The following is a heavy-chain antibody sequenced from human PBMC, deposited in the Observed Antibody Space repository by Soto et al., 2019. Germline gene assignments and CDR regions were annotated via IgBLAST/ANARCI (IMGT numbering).Heavy chain of an antibody. D-gene: IGHD5-12*01. Sequence: QVQLQESGPGLVKPSETLSLTCTVSGGSISSYYWSWIRQPPGKGLEWIGYIYYSGSTNYNPSLKSRGTISVDTSKNQFSLKLSSVTAADTAVYYCARLSDGYNSPSGFDYWGQGTLVTVSS. CDR3: ARLSDGYNSPSGFDY. V-gene: IGHV4-59*08. J-gene: IGHJ4*02. CDR1: GGSISSYY. CDR2: IYYSGST.